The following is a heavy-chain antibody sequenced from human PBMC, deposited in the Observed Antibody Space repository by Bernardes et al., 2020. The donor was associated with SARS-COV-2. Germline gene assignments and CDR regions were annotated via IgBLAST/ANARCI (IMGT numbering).Heavy chain of an antibody. CDR2: INSDGSST. CDR1: GFTFSSYW. V-gene: IGHV3-74*01. Sequence: GGSLRLSCAASGFTFSSYWMHWVRQAPGKGLVWVSRINSDGSSTSYADSVKGRFTISRDNAKNTLYLQMNSLRAEDTAVYYCAKAATFGELFDYWGQGILVTVSS. D-gene: IGHD3-10*01. CDR3: AKAATFGELFDY. J-gene: IGHJ4*02.